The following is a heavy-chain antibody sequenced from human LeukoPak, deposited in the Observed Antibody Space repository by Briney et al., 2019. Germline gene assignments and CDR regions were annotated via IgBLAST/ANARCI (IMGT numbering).Heavy chain of an antibody. CDR1: GGSFSSYY. CDR2: INHSGST. CDR3: ARDLSVAVADNDY. J-gene: IGHJ4*02. V-gene: IGHV4-34*01. Sequence: SETLSLTCAVYGGSFSSYYWSWIRQPPGKGLEWIGEINHSGSTNYNPSLKSRVTISVDTSKNQFSLKLSSVTAADTAVYYCARDLSVAVADNDYWGQGTLVTVSS. D-gene: IGHD6-19*01.